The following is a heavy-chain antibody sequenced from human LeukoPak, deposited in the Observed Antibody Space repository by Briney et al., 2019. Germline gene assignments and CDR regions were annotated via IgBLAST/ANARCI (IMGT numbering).Heavy chain of an antibody. V-gene: IGHV3-11*01. CDR3: ARDNSGDYDSTYFDY. D-gene: IGHD3-22*01. CDR2: ISSSGSTI. CDR1: GFTFSDYY. Sequence: GGSLRLSCAASGFTFSDYYMSWIRQAPGKGLEWVSYISSSGSTIYYADSVKGRFTISRDNAKNSLYLQMNSLRAEDTAVYYCARDNSGDYDSTYFDYWGQGTLVTVSS. J-gene: IGHJ4*02.